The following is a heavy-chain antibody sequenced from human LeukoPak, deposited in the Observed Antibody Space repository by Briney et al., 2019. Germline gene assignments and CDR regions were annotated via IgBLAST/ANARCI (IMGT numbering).Heavy chain of an antibody. CDR3: ARLLDGYSYDWFDP. J-gene: IGHJ5*02. D-gene: IGHD5-24*01. CDR1: GGSISSYY. CDR2: IYTSGST. Sequence: SETLSLTCTVSGGSISSYYWSWIRQPPGKGLEWIGYIYTSGSTNYNPSLKSRVTISVDTSKNQFSLKLSSVTAADTAVYYCARLLDGYSYDWFDPWGQGTLVTVSS. V-gene: IGHV4-4*09.